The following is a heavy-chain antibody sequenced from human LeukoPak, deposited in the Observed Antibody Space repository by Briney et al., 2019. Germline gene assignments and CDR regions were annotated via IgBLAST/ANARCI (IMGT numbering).Heavy chain of an antibody. J-gene: IGHJ5*02. CDR2: ISSSSSYT. V-gene: IGHV3-21*01. CDR1: GFTFSSYS. Sequence: GGSLRLSCAASGFTFSSYSMNWVRQAPGKGLEWVSSISSSSSYTYYADSVKGRFTISRDNAKNSLYLQMNSLRAEDTAVYYCARAKVAAAGTVDWFDPWGQGTLVTVSS. D-gene: IGHD6-13*01. CDR3: ARAKVAAAGTVDWFDP.